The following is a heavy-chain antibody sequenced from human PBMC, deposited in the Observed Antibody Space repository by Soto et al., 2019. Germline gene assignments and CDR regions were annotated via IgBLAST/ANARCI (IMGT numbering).Heavy chain of an antibody. CDR2: VYDSGET. CDR1: GESFSGYY. CDR3: ARGFSNSITTRFDS. V-gene: IGHV4-34*01. Sequence: VHLQQWGAGLLRPSETLSLTCTVSGESFSGYYWSWIRQSPEKGLEWIGEVYDSGETKYNPSLKSRFIISEDPSKNQFSLRMSSMTAADTAVYYCARGFSNSITTRFDSWGQGTLVTVSS. D-gene: IGHD4-4*01. J-gene: IGHJ4*02.